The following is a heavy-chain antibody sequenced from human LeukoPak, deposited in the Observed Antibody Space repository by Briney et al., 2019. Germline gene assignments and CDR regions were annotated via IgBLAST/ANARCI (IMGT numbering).Heavy chain of an antibody. Sequence: SGTLSLTCAVSGGSISSSNWWSWVRQPPGKGLEWIGEIYHSGSTNYNPSLKSRVTISVDKSKNQFSLKLSSVTAADTAVYYCARARSPVVRGVISPWFDPWGQGTLVTVSS. J-gene: IGHJ5*02. CDR1: GGSISSSNW. D-gene: IGHD3-10*01. CDR2: IYHSGST. V-gene: IGHV4-4*02. CDR3: ARARSPVVRGVISPWFDP.